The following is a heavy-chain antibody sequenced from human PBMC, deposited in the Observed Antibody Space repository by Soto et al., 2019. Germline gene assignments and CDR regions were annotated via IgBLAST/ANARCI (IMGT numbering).Heavy chain of an antibody. CDR2: ISAYNGNT. D-gene: IGHD2-2*01. CDR1: GYTFTSYG. Sequence: APVKVSCKASGYTFTSYGISWVRQAPGQGLEWMGWISAYNGNTNYAQKLQGRVTMTTDTSTSTAYMELRSLRSDDTAVYYCARGEYCSSTSCYGRYYYYGMDVWGQGTTVTVSS. CDR3: ARGEYCSSTSCYGRYYYYGMDV. V-gene: IGHV1-18*01. J-gene: IGHJ6*02.